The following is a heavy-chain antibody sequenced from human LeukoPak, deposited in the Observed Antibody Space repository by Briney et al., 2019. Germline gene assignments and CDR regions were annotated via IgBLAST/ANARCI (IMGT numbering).Heavy chain of an antibody. CDR2: ISSSSSYI. D-gene: IGHD6-13*01. CDR3: ARVAKGIAAAGTFDY. V-gene: IGHV3-21*01. CDR1: GFTFSNYA. J-gene: IGHJ4*02. Sequence: GGSLRLSCAASGFTFSNYAMSWVRQAPGKGLEWVSSISSSSSYIYYADSVKGRFTISRDNAKNSLYLQMNSLRAEDTAVYYCARVAKGIAAAGTFDYWGQGTLVTVSS.